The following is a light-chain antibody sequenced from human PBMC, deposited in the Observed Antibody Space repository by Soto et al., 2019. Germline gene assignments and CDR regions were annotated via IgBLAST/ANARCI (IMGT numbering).Light chain of an antibody. V-gene: IGLV2-8*01. Sequence: QSVLTPPPSASGSPGQSVTISCTGTSSDVGGYKYVSWYQQHPGKAPKLLIYEVSKRPSGVPDRFSGSKSGNTASLTVSAIQAAYAAHYYCSSYAGSYNWVFGCGTKLTVL. CDR3: SSYAGSYNWV. J-gene: IGLJ3*02. CDR1: SSDVGGYKY. CDR2: EVS.